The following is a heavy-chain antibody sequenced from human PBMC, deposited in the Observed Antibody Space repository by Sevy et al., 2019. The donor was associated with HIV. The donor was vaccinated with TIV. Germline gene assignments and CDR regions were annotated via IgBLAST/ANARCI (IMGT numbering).Heavy chain of an antibody. CDR2: ISSSSSTI. J-gene: IGHJ4*02. CDR1: GFTFSSYS. V-gene: IGHV3-48*02. Sequence: GGSLRLSCAASGFTFSSYSMNLVRQAPGKGLEWVSYISSSSSTIYYADSVKGRFTISRDNAKNSLYLQMNSLRDEDTAVYYCAREDSSGWYSPGDFDYWGQGTLVTVSS. D-gene: IGHD6-19*01. CDR3: AREDSSGWYSPGDFDY.